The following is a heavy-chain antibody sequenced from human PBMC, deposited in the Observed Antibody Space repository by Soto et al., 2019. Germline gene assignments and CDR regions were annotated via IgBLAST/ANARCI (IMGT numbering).Heavy chain of an antibody. CDR3: ARDSQYSTSWQRFDS. V-gene: IGHV1-18*01. CDR1: GYTFTNYA. D-gene: IGHD6-13*01. CDR2: VNTYNGNP. J-gene: IGHJ4*02. Sequence: QVQLVPSGGELKKPGASVKVSCKASGYTFTNYAISWVRQAPGRGLEWMGWVNTYNGNPNYAQIFQGRVTMTTDTSTGTAYMELRSLKSDDSAIYYCARDSQYSTSWQRFDSWGQGTLVTVSS.